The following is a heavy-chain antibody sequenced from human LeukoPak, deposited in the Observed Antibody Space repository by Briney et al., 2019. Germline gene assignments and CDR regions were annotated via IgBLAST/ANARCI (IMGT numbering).Heavy chain of an antibody. Sequence: GASVKVSCKASGYTFTSYDINWVRQATGQGLEWMGWMNPNSGNTGYAQKFQGRVTMTRNASISTAYMELSSLRSEDTAVYYCARASPGGAYDSSGYSFDYWGQGTLVTVSS. CDR2: MNPNSGNT. V-gene: IGHV1-8*01. CDR3: ARASPGGAYDSSGYSFDY. D-gene: IGHD3-22*01. J-gene: IGHJ4*02. CDR1: GYTFTSYD.